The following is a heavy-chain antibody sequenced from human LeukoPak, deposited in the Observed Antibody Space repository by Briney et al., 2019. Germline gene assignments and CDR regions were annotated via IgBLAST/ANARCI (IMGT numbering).Heavy chain of an antibody. Sequence: SETLSLTCTVSGGSISSYYWSWIRQPPGKGLEWIGYIYYSGSTNYNPSLKSRVTISVDTSKNQFSLKLSSVTAADTAVYYCARPTKAYQFDYWGQGTLVTVSS. CDR3: ARPTKAYQFDY. CDR1: GGSISSYY. J-gene: IGHJ4*02. V-gene: IGHV4-59*01. CDR2: IYYSGST. D-gene: IGHD2-2*01.